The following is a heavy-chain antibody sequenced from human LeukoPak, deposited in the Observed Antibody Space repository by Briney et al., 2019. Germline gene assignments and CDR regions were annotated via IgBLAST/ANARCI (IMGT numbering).Heavy chain of an antibody. CDR2: ISWNSGSI. J-gene: IGHJ3*02. Sequence: PGGSLRLSCTVSGFTLSTYSLNWVRRAPGKGLEWVSGISWNSGSIGYADSVKGRFTISRDNAKDSLYLQMNSLRAEDTALYYCAKEHQGWTTNIDAFDIWGQGTMVTVSS. CDR1: GFTLSTYS. D-gene: IGHD3/OR15-3a*01. V-gene: IGHV3-9*01. CDR3: AKEHQGWTTNIDAFDI.